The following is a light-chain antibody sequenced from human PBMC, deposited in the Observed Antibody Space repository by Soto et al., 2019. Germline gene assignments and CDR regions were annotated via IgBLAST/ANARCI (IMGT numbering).Light chain of an antibody. CDR1: SRDVGGYNY. CDR3: SSYTSSSTYVV. J-gene: IGLJ2*01. Sequence: QSALTQPASVSGSPGQSITISCTGTSRDVGGYNYVSWYQQHPGKAPKLMIYEVSNRPSGVSNRFSVSKSGNTASLTISGLQAEDEADYYCSSYTSSSTYVVFGGGTKLTVL. CDR2: EVS. V-gene: IGLV2-14*01.